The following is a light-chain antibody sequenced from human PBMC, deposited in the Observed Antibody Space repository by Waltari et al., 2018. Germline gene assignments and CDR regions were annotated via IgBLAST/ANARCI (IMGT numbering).Light chain of an antibody. V-gene: IGLV2-14*03. Sequence: QSALTQPASVSGSPGQSITISCTGTSSDVGSSNYVSWYQQHPGKAPKLMIYDVSNRPSCVSSRFLGSKSFHTASLTISGIQAEDEADYYCSSYTSSNTYVLFGGGTKLTVL. CDR3: SSYTSSNTYVL. CDR1: SSDVGSSNY. CDR2: DVS. J-gene: IGLJ2*01.